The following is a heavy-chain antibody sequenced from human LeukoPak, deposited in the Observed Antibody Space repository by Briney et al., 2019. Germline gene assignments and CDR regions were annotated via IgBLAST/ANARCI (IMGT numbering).Heavy chain of an antibody. D-gene: IGHD1-26*01. J-gene: IGHJ3*02. CDR3: AREDGVVGGNSAFDI. Sequence: GGSLRLSCATSGFSFNTYNMNWVRQAPGEGLEWVSCIDSHSNYKYYADSVKGRFSISRDNGKNSLFLQMNSLRPEDTAVYYCAREDGVVGGNSAFDIWGQGTVVTVSS. CDR1: GFSFNTYN. CDR2: IDSHSNYK. V-gene: IGHV3-21*01.